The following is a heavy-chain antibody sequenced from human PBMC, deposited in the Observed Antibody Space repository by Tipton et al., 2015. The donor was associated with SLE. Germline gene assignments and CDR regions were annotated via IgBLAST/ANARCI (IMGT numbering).Heavy chain of an antibody. D-gene: IGHD3-10*01. Sequence: SLRLSCAASGFTFGSYWMHWVRQAPGKGLVWVSRINSNGSSTTYADSVKGRFTISRDNAKNTLYLQMNSLRTEDTAVYYCAAAPPLWFEESSDYWGQGTLVTVSS. V-gene: IGHV3-74*03. CDR3: AAAPPLWFEESSDY. CDR2: INSNGSST. J-gene: IGHJ4*02. CDR1: GFTFGSYW.